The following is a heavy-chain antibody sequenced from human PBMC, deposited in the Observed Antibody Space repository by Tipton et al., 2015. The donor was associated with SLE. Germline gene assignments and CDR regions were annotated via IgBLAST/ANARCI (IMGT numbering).Heavy chain of an antibody. Sequence: RSLRLSCAASGFTFSSYSLSWVRQIPGRGLEWLALISYDGAHTFYADSVKGRFTISRDNSKSTLYLQMNTVKFDDAAVFYCARSSRESETVVTHFDSWGQGTLVTVSS. J-gene: IGHJ5*01. D-gene: IGHD2-21*02. CDR1: GFTFSSYS. CDR3: ARSSRESETVVTHFDS. V-gene: IGHV3-30*04. CDR2: ISYDGAHT.